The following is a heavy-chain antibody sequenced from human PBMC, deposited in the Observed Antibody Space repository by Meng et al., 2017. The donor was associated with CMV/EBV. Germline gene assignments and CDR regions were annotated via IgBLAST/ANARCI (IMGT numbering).Heavy chain of an antibody. CDR3: ARGHPVYDYVWGSYPTPLGYFDY. Sequence: SETLSLTCAVYGGSFSGYHWSWIRQPPGKGLEWIGEINHSGSTNYNPSLKSRVTISVDTSKNQFSLKLSSVTAADTAVYYCARGHPVYDYVWGSYPTPLGYFDYWGQGTLVTVSS. CDR1: GGSFSGYH. J-gene: IGHJ4*02. D-gene: IGHD3-16*02. CDR2: INHSGST. V-gene: IGHV4-34*01.